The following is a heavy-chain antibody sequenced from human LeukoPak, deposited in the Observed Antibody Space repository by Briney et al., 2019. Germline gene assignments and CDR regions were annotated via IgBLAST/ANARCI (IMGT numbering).Heavy chain of an antibody. Sequence: GGSLRLSCAASRFTFSSYDMSWVRQAPGKGLEWVSAISGSGGSTYYADSVKGRFTISRDNSKNTLYLQMNSLRAEDTAVYYCAKDDLVLTTVNPWGQGTLVTVSS. V-gene: IGHV3-23*01. J-gene: IGHJ5*02. CDR2: ISGSGGST. CDR3: AKDDLVLTTVNP. CDR1: RFTFSSYD. D-gene: IGHD4-11*01.